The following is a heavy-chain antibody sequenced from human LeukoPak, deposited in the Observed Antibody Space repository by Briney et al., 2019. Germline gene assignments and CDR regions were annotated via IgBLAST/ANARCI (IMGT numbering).Heavy chain of an antibody. J-gene: IGHJ4*02. Sequence: SETLSLTCTVSGDSISNYYWSWLRQPAGKGLEWIGRIYAGGNTHHNPSLKSRVTMSVDTSKNQFSLRLRSVTAADTAVYYCAREHKDYDGDGYYYGYWGQGTLVTVSS. CDR3: AREHKDYDGDGYYYGY. V-gene: IGHV4-4*07. CDR2: IYAGGNT. CDR1: GDSISNYY. D-gene: IGHD2-21*02.